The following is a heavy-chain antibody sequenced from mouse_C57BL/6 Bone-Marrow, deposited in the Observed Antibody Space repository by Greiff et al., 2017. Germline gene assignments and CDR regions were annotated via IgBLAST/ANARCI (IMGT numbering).Heavy chain of an antibody. V-gene: IGHV5-6*02. CDR2: ISSGGSYT. Sequence: DVKLVESGGDLVKPGGSLKLSCAASGFTFSSYGMSWVRQTPDKRLEWVATISSGGSYTYYPDSVKGRFTISRDNAKNTLYLQMSSLKSEDTAMYYCARQNRLSFAYWGQGTLVTVSA. CDR3: ARQNRLSFAY. CDR1: GFTFSSYG. D-gene: IGHD3-2*02. J-gene: IGHJ3*01.